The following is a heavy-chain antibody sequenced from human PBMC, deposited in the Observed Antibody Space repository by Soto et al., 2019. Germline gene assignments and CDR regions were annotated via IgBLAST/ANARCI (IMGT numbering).Heavy chain of an antibody. Sequence: ASVKVSCKASGYTFTSYGISWVRQAPGQGLEWMGWISAYNGNTNCAQKLQGRVTMTTDTSTSTAYMELRSLRSDDTAVYYCARAYDSSGYYYVSAFDIWGQGTMVTVSS. CDR1: GYTFTSYG. CDR3: ARAYDSSGYYYVSAFDI. V-gene: IGHV1-18*01. D-gene: IGHD3-22*01. J-gene: IGHJ3*02. CDR2: ISAYNGNT.